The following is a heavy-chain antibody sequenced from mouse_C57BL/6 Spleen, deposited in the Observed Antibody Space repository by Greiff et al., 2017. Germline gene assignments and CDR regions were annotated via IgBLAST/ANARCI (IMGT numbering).Heavy chain of an antibody. CDR2: IWSDGST. Sequence: VKLMESGPGLVAPSQSLSITCTVSGFSLTSYGVHWVRQPPGKGLEWLVVIWSDGSTTYNSALKSRLSISKDNSKSQVFLKMNSLQTDDTAMYYCARRGYSNFAMDYWGQGTSVTVSS. CDR1: GFSLTSYG. D-gene: IGHD2-5*01. J-gene: IGHJ4*01. V-gene: IGHV2-6*03. CDR3: ARRGYSNFAMDY.